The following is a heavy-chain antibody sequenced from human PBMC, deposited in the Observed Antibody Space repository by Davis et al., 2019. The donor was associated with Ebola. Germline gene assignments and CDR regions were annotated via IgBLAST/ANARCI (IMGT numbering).Heavy chain of an antibody. D-gene: IGHD7-27*01. CDR1: GFIFSNYP. J-gene: IGHJ4*02. Sequence: GGSLRLSCAASGFIFSNYPMTWVRQAPGKGLEWVSTISGGSGSTYYADSVVGRFTISRDNSKNTLFLQMNDLRAEDSAVYYCARDRNWGCEYWGQGTLVTVSS. V-gene: IGHV3-23*01. CDR2: ISGGSGST. CDR3: ARDRNWGCEY.